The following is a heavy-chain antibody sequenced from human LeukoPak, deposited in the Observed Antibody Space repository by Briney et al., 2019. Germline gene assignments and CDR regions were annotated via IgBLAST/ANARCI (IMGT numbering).Heavy chain of an antibody. CDR2: IKQDGSEK. J-gene: IGHJ4*02. D-gene: IGHD2-2*01. Sequence: GGSLRLSCAASGFTFSSYWMSWVRQAPGKGLEWVANIKQDGSEKYYVDSVKGRFTISRDNAKNSLYLQMNSLRAEDTAVYYCARVIVVVPAAQFFDYWGQGTLVTVSS. V-gene: IGHV3-7*01. CDR3: ARVIVVVPAAQFFDY. CDR1: GFTFSSYW.